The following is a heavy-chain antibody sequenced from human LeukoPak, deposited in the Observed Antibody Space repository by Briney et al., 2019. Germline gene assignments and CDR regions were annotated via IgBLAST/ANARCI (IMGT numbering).Heavy chain of an antibody. Sequence: AGGSLRLSCTASGFTFGDYAMSWVRQAPGKGLEWVGFIRSKAYGGTTEYAASVKGRFTISRDDSKSIAYLQMNSLKTEDTAVYYCTRVGYCSGGSCYSLAFDIWGQGTMVTVSS. CDR1: GFTFGDYA. CDR3: TRVGYCSGGSCYSLAFDI. V-gene: IGHV3-49*04. D-gene: IGHD2-15*01. J-gene: IGHJ3*02. CDR2: IRSKAYGGTT.